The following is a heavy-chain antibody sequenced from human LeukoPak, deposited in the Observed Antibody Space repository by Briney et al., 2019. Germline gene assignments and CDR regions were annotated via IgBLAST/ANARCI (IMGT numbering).Heavy chain of an antibody. J-gene: IGHJ6*03. D-gene: IGHD1-20*01. V-gene: IGHV4-59*13. CDR1: GGSISSYY. CDR2: MYNSGSA. Sequence: SETLSLTCSVSGGSISSYYWSWIRQPPGEGLEWIGYMYNSGSANYNPSLKSRVTISLDTSKNQFSLKLNSVTAADTAVYFCARGSISGTRIYYYYYLDVWGKGTTVTISS. CDR3: ARGSISGTRIYYYYYLDV.